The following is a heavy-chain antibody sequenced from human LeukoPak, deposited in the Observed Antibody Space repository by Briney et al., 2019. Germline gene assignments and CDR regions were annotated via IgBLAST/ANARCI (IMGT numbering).Heavy chain of an antibody. Sequence: GGSLRLSCAASGFTFSSYGMHWVRQAPGKGLEWVAVISYDGSNKYYADSVKGRFTISRDNSKNTLYLQMNSLRAEDTAVYYCAKDHMTTGDYWGQGTLVTVSS. CDR2: ISYDGSNK. CDR3: AKDHMTTGDY. D-gene: IGHD4-17*01. V-gene: IGHV3-30*18. CDR1: GFTFSSYG. J-gene: IGHJ4*02.